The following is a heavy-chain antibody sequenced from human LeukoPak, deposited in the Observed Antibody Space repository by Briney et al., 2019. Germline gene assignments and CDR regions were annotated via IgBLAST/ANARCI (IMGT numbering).Heavy chain of an antibody. Sequence: GGSLRLSCAASGFTLDAFAMRWVRQAPGKGLEWVSLIDKDGRKTYYADSVKGRFTISRDNSKNSLYLQMNSLRTEDTALYYCATWAFYLSLDVWGRGATVIVSS. D-gene: IGHD1-26*01. CDR3: ATWAFYLSLDV. CDR2: IDKDGRKT. CDR1: GFTLDAFA. V-gene: IGHV3-43*02. J-gene: IGHJ6*02.